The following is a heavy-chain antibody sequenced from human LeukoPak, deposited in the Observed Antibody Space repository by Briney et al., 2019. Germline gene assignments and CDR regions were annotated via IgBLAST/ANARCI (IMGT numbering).Heavy chain of an antibody. J-gene: IGHJ4*02. D-gene: IGHD6-6*01. CDR1: EFSVGSNY. V-gene: IGHV3-66*01. Sequence: GGSLRLSCAASEFSVGSNYMTWVRQAPGKGLEWVSLIYSGGSTYYADSVKGRFTISRDNFKNTLYLQMNSLRAEDTAVYYCARGEWSSSPFDYWGQGTLVTVSS. CDR2: IYSGGST. CDR3: ARGEWSSSPFDY.